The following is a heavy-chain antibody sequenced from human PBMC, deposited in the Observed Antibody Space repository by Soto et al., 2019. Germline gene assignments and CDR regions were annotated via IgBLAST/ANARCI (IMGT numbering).Heavy chain of an antibody. CDR2: ISGSGANT. CDR3: ANGRFLEWLLPDNWFDP. J-gene: IGHJ5*02. D-gene: IGHD3-3*01. Sequence: GGSLRLSCAAAGFTFSDYAMNWVRQAPGKGLEWISAISGSGANTYYADSVKGRFTISRDNSKNMLYLQMNSLRDEDTAVYYCANGRFLEWLLPDNWFDPWGQGTLVTVSS. CDR1: GFTFSDYA. V-gene: IGHV3-23*01.